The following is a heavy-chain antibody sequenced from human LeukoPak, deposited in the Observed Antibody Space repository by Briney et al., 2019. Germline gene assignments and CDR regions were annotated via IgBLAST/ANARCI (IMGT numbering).Heavy chain of an antibody. CDR3: AKDYGDYHFDY. V-gene: IGHV3-66*01. CDR2: IYSGGTT. Sequence: PGGSLRLSCVVSGFTVTSNYMSWVRQAPGKGLEWVSVIYSGGTTNYADSVKGRFTVYRDNSKNTLYLQMNSLRAEDTAVYYCAKDYGDYHFDYWGQGTLVTVSS. D-gene: IGHD4-17*01. J-gene: IGHJ4*02. CDR1: GFTVTSNY.